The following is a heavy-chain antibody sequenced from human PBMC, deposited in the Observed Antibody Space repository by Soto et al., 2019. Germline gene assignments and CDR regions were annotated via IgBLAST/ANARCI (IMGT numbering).Heavy chain of an antibody. J-gene: IGHJ4*02. V-gene: IGHV3-74*01. Sequence: GGSLRLSCAASGFTFSSYWMHWVRQAPGKGLVWVSRINSDGSSTSYADSVKGRFTISRDNAKNTLYLQMNSLRAEDTAFYYCAIRASYYDSSGYFDYWGQGTLVTVSS. CDR1: GFTFSSYW. CDR3: AIRASYYDSSGYFDY. CDR2: INSDGSST. D-gene: IGHD3-22*01.